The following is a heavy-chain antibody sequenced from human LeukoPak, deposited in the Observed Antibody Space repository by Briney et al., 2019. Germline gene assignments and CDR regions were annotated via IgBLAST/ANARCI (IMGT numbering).Heavy chain of an antibody. J-gene: IGHJ3*02. CDR3: VKWTSNGDAFDI. D-gene: IGHD2-8*01. V-gene: IGHV3-30*02. CDR2: IGYDGSNK. CDR1: GFTFSIYA. Sequence: PGGSLRLSCAASGFTFSIYAIHWVRQAPGKGLEWVAFIGYDGSNKDYADSVKGRFTISSDNSRTTLYMQMNSLRAEDTAVYYCVKWTSNGDAFDIWGQGTMVTVSS.